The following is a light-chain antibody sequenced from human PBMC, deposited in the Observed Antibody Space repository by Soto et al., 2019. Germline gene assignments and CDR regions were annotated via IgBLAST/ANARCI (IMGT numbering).Light chain of an antibody. J-gene: IGLJ3*02. Sequence: QSVLTQPASVSGSPGQSITISCTGTSSDVVGYNYVSWYQQHPGKAPKLMIYDVSNRPSGVSNRFSGSKSGNTASLTISGLQAEDEADYYCSSYTSSSPRVFGGGTKLTVL. V-gene: IGLV2-14*01. CDR1: SSDVVGYNY. CDR2: DVS. CDR3: SSYTSSSPRV.